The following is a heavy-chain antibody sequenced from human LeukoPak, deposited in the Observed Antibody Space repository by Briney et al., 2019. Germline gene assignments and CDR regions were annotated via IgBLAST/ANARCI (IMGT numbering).Heavy chain of an antibody. CDR2: IYNRGAT. D-gene: IGHD3-16*01. Sequence: SETLSLMCTLAGGSINDYYWNWLRQPPGKGLEWIGYIYNRGATNSNPSLKGRVTTPMDTSRKQFSLRSSSVSAADTALYSCAGVFSVRRPFEIWGQGTLVTVSS. V-gene: IGHV4-59*03. CDR1: GGSINDYY. J-gene: IGHJ4*02. CDR3: AGVFSVRRPFEI.